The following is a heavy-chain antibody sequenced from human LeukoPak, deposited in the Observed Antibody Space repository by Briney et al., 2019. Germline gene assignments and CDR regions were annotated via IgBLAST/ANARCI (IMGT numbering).Heavy chain of an antibody. CDR1: GFSFSRSS. V-gene: IGHV5-51*01. CDR3: ARSALSSGSLYYFEY. Sequence: RHGESLNISCQGFGFSFSRSSIGWVRQMPGRGLEWMGIIYWGDSDTRYGPSFQGQVTISADRSTSTAYFQWSSLKASDTAIDYCARSALSSGSLYYFEYWGQGTLVTVSS. D-gene: IGHD1-26*01. J-gene: IGHJ4*02. CDR2: IYWGDSDT.